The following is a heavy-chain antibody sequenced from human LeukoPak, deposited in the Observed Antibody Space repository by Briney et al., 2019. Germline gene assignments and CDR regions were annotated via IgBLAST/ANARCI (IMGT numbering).Heavy chain of an antibody. CDR2: INPNSGGT. Sequence: ASVKVSCKASGYTCTGYYMHWVRQAPGQGLEWMGRINPNSGGTNYAQKFQGRVTMTRDTSISTAYMELSRLRSDDTALYYCARAGGSSGWYVFDYWGQGTLVTVSS. D-gene: IGHD6-19*01. CDR1: GYTCTGYY. CDR3: ARAGGSSGWYVFDY. J-gene: IGHJ4*02. V-gene: IGHV1-2*06.